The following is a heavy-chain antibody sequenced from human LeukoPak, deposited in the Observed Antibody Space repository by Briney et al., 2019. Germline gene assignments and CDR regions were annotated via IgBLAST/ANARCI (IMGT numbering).Heavy chain of an antibody. D-gene: IGHD3-3*01. V-gene: IGHV3-23*01. CDR2: ISGSGGST. J-gene: IGHJ6*02. Sequence: SGGSLRLSCAASGFTFSSYAMSWVRQAPGKGLEWVSAISGSGGSTYYADSVKGRFTISRDNSKNTLYLQMNSLRAEDTAVYYCAKAAIFGVVIPDVGMGVWGQGTTVTVAS. CDR1: GFTFSSYA. CDR3: AKAAIFGVVIPDVGMGV.